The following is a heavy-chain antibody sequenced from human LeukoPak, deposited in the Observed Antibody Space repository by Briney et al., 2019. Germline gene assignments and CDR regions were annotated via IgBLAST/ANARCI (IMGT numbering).Heavy chain of an antibody. CDR1: GGSISSGDYY. J-gene: IGHJ4*02. CDR3: ARALDYYDSSGERAYYFDY. V-gene: IGHV4-30-4*01. D-gene: IGHD3-22*01. CDR2: IYYSGST. Sequence: SETLSLTCTVSGGSISSGDYYWSWIRQPPGKGLEWIGYIYYSGSTYYNPSLESRVTISVDTSKNQFSLKLSSVTAADTAVYYCARALDYYDSSGERAYYFDYWGQGTLVTVSS.